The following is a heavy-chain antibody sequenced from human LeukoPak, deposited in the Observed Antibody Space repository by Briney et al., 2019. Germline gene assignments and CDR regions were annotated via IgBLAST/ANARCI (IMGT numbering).Heavy chain of an antibody. CDR2: ISAYNGNT. V-gene: IGHV1-18*01. CDR3: ARVRTLTVTRDHYYYYYYMDV. J-gene: IGHJ6*03. Sequence: ASVKVSCKASGYTFTSYGISWVRQAPGQGLEWMGWISAYNGNTNYAQKLQGRVTMTTDTSTSTAYMELRSLRSDDTAVYYCARVRTLTVTRDHYYYYYYMDVWGKGTTVTVSS. CDR1: GYTFTSYG. D-gene: IGHD4-11*01.